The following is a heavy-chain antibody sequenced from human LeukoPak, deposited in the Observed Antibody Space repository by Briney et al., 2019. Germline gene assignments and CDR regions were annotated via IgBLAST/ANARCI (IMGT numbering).Heavy chain of an antibody. V-gene: IGHV4-59*08. CDR1: GGSISHYF. J-gene: IGHJ2*01. D-gene: IGHD6-19*01. CDR3: AKTVAGYWYFDL. CDR2: IYYSGST. Sequence: SETLSLTCTVSGGSISHYFWSWIRQPPGKPPEWIGYIYYSGSTNYNPSLKSRLTISVDTSKDQFSLKLSSVTAADTAVYYCAKTVAGYWYFDLWGRGTLVTVSS.